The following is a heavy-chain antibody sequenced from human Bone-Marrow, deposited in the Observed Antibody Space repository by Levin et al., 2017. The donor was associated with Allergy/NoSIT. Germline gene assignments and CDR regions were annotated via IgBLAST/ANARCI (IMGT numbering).Heavy chain of an antibody. CDR1: GDSVTSAIYF. D-gene: IGHD7-27*01. V-gene: IGHV4-61*01. Sequence: GSLRLSCTVSGDSVTSAIYFWNWIRQPPGKGLEWIGYIFDTVVTDYNPSLKSRVTISADRSKRQFSLNLTSVTAADTAVYYCATGDTSARFAYWGRGALATVSS. J-gene: IGHJ4*02. CDR3: ATGDTSARFAY. CDR2: IFDTVVT.